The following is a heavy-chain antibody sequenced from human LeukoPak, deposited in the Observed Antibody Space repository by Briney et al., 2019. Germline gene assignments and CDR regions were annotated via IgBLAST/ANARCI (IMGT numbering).Heavy chain of an antibody. CDR3: ARVEEGYGSGRRENYYYYYMDV. CDR1: GGSISSYY. D-gene: IGHD3-10*01. Sequence: SETLSLTCTVSGGSISSYYWSWLRQPPGKGLEWIGYIYYSGSTNYNTSLKSRVTISVDTSKNQFSLKLASVTAADTAVYYCARVEEGYGSGRRENYYYYYMDVWGKGTTVTISS. V-gene: IGHV4-59*01. J-gene: IGHJ6*03. CDR2: IYYSGST.